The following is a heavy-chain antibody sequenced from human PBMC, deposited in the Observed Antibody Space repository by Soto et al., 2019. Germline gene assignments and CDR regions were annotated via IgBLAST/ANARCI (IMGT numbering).Heavy chain of an antibody. J-gene: IGHJ4*02. V-gene: IGHV4-59*01. CDR3: ARMAHLYGDFDY. CDR1: GGSISSYY. Sequence: SETLSLTCTVSGGSISSYYWSWIRQPPGKGLEWIGYIYYSGSTNYNPSLKSRVTISVDTSKNQFSLKLSSVTAADTAVYYCARMAHLYGDFDYWGQGTLVTVSS. D-gene: IGHD4-17*01. CDR2: IYYSGST.